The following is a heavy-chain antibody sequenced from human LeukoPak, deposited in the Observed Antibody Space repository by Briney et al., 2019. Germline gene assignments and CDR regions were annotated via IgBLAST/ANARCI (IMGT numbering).Heavy chain of an antibody. J-gene: IGHJ4*02. V-gene: IGHV5-51*01. CDR2: VYPGDSDT. CDR3: ARRGFCSGGSCFSAPFDF. D-gene: IGHD2-15*01. CDR1: GYTFTHYW. Sequence: GESLKISCQSSGYTFTHYWISWVRQMPGKGLEWMGIVYPGDSDTRYSPSFQGQVTISADKSINTAYLQWSSLKASDTAMYYCARRGFCSGGSCFSAPFDFWGQGTLLTVSS.